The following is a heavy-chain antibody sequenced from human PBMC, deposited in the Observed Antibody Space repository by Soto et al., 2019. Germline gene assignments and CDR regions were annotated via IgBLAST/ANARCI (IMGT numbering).Heavy chain of an antibody. D-gene: IGHD6-13*01. CDR1: GYTFTSYG. Sequence: ASVKVSCKASGYTFTSYGISWVRQAPGQGLEWMGWISANNGNTDYAQKFQGRVTMTTNTSISTAYMELSSLRSEDTAVYYCARAIAAAGTDALDIWGQGTMVTVSS. V-gene: IGHV1-18*01. CDR2: ISANNGNT. J-gene: IGHJ3*02. CDR3: ARAIAAAGTDALDI.